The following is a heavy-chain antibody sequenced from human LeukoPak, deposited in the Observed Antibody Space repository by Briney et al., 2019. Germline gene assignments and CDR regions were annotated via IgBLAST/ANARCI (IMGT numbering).Heavy chain of an antibody. J-gene: IGHJ4*02. V-gene: IGHV3-23*01. CDR3: AKRWYLDY. D-gene: IGHD5-24*01. CDR1: GLTFRSYG. Sequence: GGSLRLSCAASGLTFRSYGMGWVRQAPGKGLEWVSSITSSGTTNYADSVKDRFVISRDNSKDTLFLQMNSLRVEDTAVYYCAKRWYLDYWGQGTLVTVSS. CDR2: ITSSGTT.